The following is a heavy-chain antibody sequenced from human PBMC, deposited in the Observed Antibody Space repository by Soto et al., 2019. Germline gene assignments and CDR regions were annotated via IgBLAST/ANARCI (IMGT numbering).Heavy chain of an antibody. D-gene: IGHD2-2*01. J-gene: IGHJ6*02. CDR2: ISYDGSNK. CDR3: ATALLINRQYQLQNYAYYYYYDMDA. V-gene: IGHV3-30*03. Sequence: PGGSLRLSCAASGFTFSSYGMHWVRQAPGKGLEWVAVISYDGSNKYYADSVKGRFTISRDNSKNTLYLQMNSLRAEDTAVYYCATALLINRQYQLQNYAYYYYYDMDAWGQGTTVTVSS. CDR1: GFTFSSYG.